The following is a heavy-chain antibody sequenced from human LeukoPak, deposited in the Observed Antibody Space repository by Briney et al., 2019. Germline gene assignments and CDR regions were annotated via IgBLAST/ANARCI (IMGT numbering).Heavy chain of an antibody. CDR3: AKYRGITMVRGVRGAFDI. CDR2: ISGSGGST. D-gene: IGHD3-10*01. J-gene: IGHJ3*02. CDR1: GFTFSSYG. Sequence: GGSLRLSCAASGFTFSSYGMSWVRQAPGKGLEWVSAISGSGGSTYYADSVKGRFTISRDNSKNTLYLQMNSLRAEDTAVYYCAKYRGITMVRGVRGAFDIWGQGTMVTVSS. V-gene: IGHV3-23*01.